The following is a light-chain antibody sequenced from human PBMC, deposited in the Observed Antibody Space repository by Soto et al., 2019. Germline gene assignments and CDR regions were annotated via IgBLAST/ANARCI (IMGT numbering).Light chain of an antibody. J-gene: IGKJ1*01. Sequence: DIQLTQSPSTLSASVGVRVIITCRASKSPSGWLAWYQQKPGKAPKLLIYKASTLKSGVPSRFSGSGSGTEFTLTISSLQPDDFATYYCQQWNSYSWTFGQGTKVEI. CDR3: QQWNSYSWT. V-gene: IGKV1-5*03. CDR2: KAS. CDR1: KSPSGW.